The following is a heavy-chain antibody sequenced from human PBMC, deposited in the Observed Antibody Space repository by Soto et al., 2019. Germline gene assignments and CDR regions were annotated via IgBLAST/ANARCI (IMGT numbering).Heavy chain of an antibody. CDR1: GFTFSDYY. V-gene: IGHV3-11*06. CDR3: ARVSYTKYYDFPRPYNWFDP. J-gene: IGHJ5*02. D-gene: IGHD3-3*01. CDR2: LSSSSSYT. Sequence: QVQLVESGGGLVKPGGSLRLSCAASGFTFSDYYMSWIRQAPGKGLEWVSYLSSSSSYTNYADSVKGRFTISRDNAENSLYLQMNSLRAEDTAVYYCARVSYTKYYDFPRPYNWFDPWGQGTLVTVSS.